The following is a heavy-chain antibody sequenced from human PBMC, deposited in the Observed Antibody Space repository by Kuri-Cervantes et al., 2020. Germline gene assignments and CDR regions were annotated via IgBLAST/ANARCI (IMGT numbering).Heavy chain of an antibody. CDR2: ISGSGGST. J-gene: IGHJ5*02. CDR1: GFTFSSYA. CDR3: AKDRKGIAVAGIWFDP. Sequence: GGSLRLSCAASGFTFSSYAMHWVRQAPGKGLEWVAAISGSGGSTYYADSVKGRFTISRDNSKNTLYLQMNSLRAEDTAVYYCAKDRKGIAVAGIWFDPWGQGTLVTVSS. D-gene: IGHD6-19*01. V-gene: IGHV3-23*01.